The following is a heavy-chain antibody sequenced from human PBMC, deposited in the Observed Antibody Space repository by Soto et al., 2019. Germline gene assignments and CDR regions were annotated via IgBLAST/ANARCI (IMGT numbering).Heavy chain of an antibody. J-gene: IGHJ4*02. CDR3: AGSGGGEYY. CDR1: GGSISSSHW. CDR2: IYHSGST. D-gene: IGHD3-16*01. Sequence: QVQLQESGPGLVKPSGTLSLSCAVSGGSISSSHWWTWVRQPPGKGLEWIGEIYHSGSTNYNPSPKSRDHISVDTSRNQFSLNLSSATAEDTAVYYCAGSGGGEYYWGQGILVTVSS. V-gene: IGHV4-4*02.